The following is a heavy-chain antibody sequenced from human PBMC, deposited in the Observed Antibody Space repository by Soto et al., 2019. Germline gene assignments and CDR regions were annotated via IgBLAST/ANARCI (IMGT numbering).Heavy chain of an antibody. J-gene: IGHJ4*02. V-gene: IGHV3-7*04. CDR1: GFTFRSYW. CDR3: ARETAVAQDY. CDR2: IKQDGSEK. D-gene: IGHD6-19*01. Sequence: PGGSLRLACAASGFTFRSYWMSWVRQAPGKGLEWVANIKQDGSEKYYVDSVKGRFTISRDNAKNSLYVQMNSLRAEDTAGYYCARETAVAQDYWGQGTLVTVSS.